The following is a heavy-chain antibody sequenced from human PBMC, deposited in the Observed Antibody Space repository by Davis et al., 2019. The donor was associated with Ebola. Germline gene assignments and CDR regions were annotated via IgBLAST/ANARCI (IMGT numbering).Heavy chain of an antibody. CDR1: GYTFTSYA. D-gene: IGHD6-13*01. J-gene: IGHJ1*01. V-gene: IGHV1-3*01. CDR2: INAGNGNI. Sequence: ASVKVSCKASGYTFTSYAMHWVRQAPGQRLEWIGWINAGNGNIKYSQKFQGRVTITRDTSASTAYMELSSLRSEDTAVYYCARTSLPIGYEGFQHWGQGTLVTVSS. CDR3: ARTSLPIGYEGFQH.